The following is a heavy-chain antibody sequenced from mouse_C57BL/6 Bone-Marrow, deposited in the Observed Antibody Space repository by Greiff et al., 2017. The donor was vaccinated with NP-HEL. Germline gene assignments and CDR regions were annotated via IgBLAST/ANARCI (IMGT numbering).Heavy chain of an antibody. CDR1: GFTFSSYG. V-gene: IGHV5-6*01. J-gene: IGHJ3*01. D-gene: IGHD1-1*01. Sequence: EVNLVESGGDLVKPGGSLKLSCAASGFTFSSYGMSWVRQTPDKRLEWVATISSGGSYNYYPDSVKGRFTISRDNAKNTLYLQMSSLKSEDTAMYYCASPMTTVVGRCAYWGQGTLVTVSA. CDR2: ISSGGSYN. CDR3: ASPMTTVVGRCAY.